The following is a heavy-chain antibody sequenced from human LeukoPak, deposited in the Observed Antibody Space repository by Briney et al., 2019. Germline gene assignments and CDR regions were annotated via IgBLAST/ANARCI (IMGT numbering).Heavy chain of an antibody. CDR2: IRVSAGTS. V-gene: IGHV3-23*01. CDR1: GFTFSSYA. D-gene: IGHD3-10*01. Sequence: GGSLRLSCAASGFTFSSYAMSWVRHSTGKGLEWVSAIRVSAGTSYYEDSIKGRFTITRDKSKKTLYLQMNSLRTDDTAVYYCAKLWCGDIDYWGQGTLVTVSS. CDR3: AKLWCGDIDY. J-gene: IGHJ4*02.